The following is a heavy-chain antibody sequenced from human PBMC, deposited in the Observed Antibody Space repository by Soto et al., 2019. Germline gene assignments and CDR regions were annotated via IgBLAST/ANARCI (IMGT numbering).Heavy chain of an antibody. CDR1: GFTFSSYG. CDR3: AREHDYGDYW. Sequence: QVQLVESGGGVVQPGRSLKLSCAASGFTFSSYGMHWVRQAPGKGLEWVAVIWYGGSNIYYADSVKGRITISRDNSKNTLYLQMNSLRAEDKAVYYCAREHDYGDYWWGQGTLGTVSS. J-gene: IGHJ4*02. CDR2: IWYGGSNI. D-gene: IGHD4-17*01. V-gene: IGHV3-33*01.